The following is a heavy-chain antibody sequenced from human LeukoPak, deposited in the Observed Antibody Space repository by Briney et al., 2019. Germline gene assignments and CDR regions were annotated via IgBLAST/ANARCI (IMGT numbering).Heavy chain of an antibody. J-gene: IGHJ5*02. CDR1: GFAFSGYE. D-gene: IGHD6-19*01. CDR2: ISDTGGAI. CDR3: AKDTSGWSLT. V-gene: IGHV3-48*03. Sequence: GGSLRLSCAASGFAFSGYEMYWVRQAPGKGLEWFSYISDTGGAIHYADSVKGRFTISRDNAKNSLYLQMNSLRAEDTAVYYCAKDTSGWSLTWGQGTLVTVSS.